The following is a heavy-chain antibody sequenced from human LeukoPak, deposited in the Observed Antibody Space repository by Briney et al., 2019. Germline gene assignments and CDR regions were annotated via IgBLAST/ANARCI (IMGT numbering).Heavy chain of an antibody. D-gene: IGHD2-8*02. CDR2: IGRTT. V-gene: IGHV3-23*01. J-gene: IGHJ6*02. CDR3: AERGLYGTVPFYGMDV. Sequence: GGSLRLSCAASGFTFSSFSMSWVRQAPGEGLEYVSGIGRTTYYAESVKGRFTISRDNSKNTLFLQMNSLRAEDTAVYYCAERGLYGTVPFYGMDVWGQGTTVTVSS. CDR1: GFTFSSFS.